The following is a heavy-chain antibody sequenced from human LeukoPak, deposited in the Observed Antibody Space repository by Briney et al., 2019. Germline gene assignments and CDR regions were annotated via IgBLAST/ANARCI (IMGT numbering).Heavy chain of an antibody. CDR3: ARDCLVATCFDY. D-gene: IGHD5-12*01. Sequence: PGGSLRLSCAASGFTFSSYWMTWVRQAPGKGLEWVANIKQDGSEKYYVDSVKGRFTISRDNAKNSLFLQMNSLRAEDTAVYYCARDCLVATCFDYWGQGTLVTVSS. CDR1: GFTFSSYW. V-gene: IGHV3-7*01. CDR2: IKQDGSEK. J-gene: IGHJ4*02.